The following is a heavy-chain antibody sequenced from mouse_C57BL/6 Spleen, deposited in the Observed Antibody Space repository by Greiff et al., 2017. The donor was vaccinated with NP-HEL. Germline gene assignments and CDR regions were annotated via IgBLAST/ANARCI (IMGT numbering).Heavy chain of an antibody. D-gene: IGHD2-1*01. CDR3: ARKVYYGSYDAMDY. CDR2: IGNLAYSI. V-gene: IGHV5-15*01. J-gene: IGHJ4*01. CDR1: GFTFTDYG. Sequence: EVNVVESGGGLVQPGGSLKLSCAASGFTFTDYGMDWVRQAPRKGLEWVGFIGNLAYSIYYEDNVTGRFTISRENAKNTLYLEMSSLTSEDTAMYYCARKVYYGSYDAMDYWGQGTSVTVSS.